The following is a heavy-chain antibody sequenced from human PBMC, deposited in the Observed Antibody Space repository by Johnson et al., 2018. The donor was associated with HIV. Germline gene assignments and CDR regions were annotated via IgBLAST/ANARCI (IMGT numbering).Heavy chain of an antibody. J-gene: IGHJ3*02. CDR2: INWNGGST. D-gene: IGHD6-13*01. V-gene: IGHV3-20*04. Sequence: VQVLESGGGVVRPGGSLRLSCAASGFTFDDYGMTWVRQAPGKGLEWVSGINWNGGSTGYADSVKGRFTISRDNAKNSLYLQMKRLSAEDTAVYYCARDGQQLAVNDAFDIWGQGTMVTVSS. CDR1: GFTFDDYG. CDR3: ARDGQQLAVNDAFDI.